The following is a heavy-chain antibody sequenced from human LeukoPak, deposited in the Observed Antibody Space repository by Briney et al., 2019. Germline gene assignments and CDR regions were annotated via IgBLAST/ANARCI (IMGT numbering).Heavy chain of an antibody. CDR2: IYASCRST. CDR1: GFTFSDFA. J-gene: IGHJ5*02. D-gene: IGHD4-17*01. Sequence: GGSLRLSCAASGFTFSDFAMALVRPTPGKGLEWVSGIYASCRSTYYTDSVKGRFTVSRDNSKSTLYLQMDSLRDDDTAIYFCAKDLNSGDGKWEFDPWGQGTLVIVS. V-gene: IGHV3-23*01. CDR3: AKDLNSGDGKWEFDP.